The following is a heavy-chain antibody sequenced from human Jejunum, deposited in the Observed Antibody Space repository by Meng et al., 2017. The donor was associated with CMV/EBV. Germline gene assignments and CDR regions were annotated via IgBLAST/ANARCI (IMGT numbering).Heavy chain of an antibody. CDR1: ISNNW. J-gene: IGHJ4*02. D-gene: IGHD2-2*01. CDR3: ARGYCRSSSCYRGGNFDS. Sequence: ISNNWWSWARQAPGKGLEWIGEIYYTGTTKYNPSLKSRVIMSVDKSKNQFSLNVTSVTAADTAVYYCARGYCRSSSCYRGGNFDSWGQGTLVTVSS. V-gene: IGHV4-4*02. CDR2: IYYTGTT.